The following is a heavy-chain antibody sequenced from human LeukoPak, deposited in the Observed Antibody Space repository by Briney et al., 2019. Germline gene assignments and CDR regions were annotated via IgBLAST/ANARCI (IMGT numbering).Heavy chain of an antibody. CDR1: AFTFSSYA. D-gene: IGHD6-19*01. J-gene: IGHJ2*01. CDR2: VSGSGGST. Sequence: GGSLRLSCAASAFTFSSYAMSWVRQAPGEGLEWVSGVSGSGGSTYYADSVKGRFTISRDNSKNTLYPQLNSLRVEDTAEYYCAKTLRESSGREYFDLWGRGTLVTVSS. V-gene: IGHV3-23*01. CDR3: AKTLRESSGREYFDL.